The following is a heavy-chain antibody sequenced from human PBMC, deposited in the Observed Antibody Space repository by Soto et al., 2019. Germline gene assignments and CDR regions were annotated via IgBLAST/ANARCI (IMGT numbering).Heavy chain of an antibody. D-gene: IGHD3-16*01. V-gene: IGHV4-59*02. CDR1: GASVRDQY. CDR2: IFSVVRT. J-gene: IGHJ6*03. Sequence: QVQLQASGPRLVNPSETLSLTCTVSGASVRDQYWTWIRQPPGKRLEFIGYIFSVVRTKYNPSLESRVTISLDTSKNPFSLRFTSVAATDAAVYYCARTLDYGHMDVWGKGTTVTVSS. CDR3: ARTLDYGHMDV.